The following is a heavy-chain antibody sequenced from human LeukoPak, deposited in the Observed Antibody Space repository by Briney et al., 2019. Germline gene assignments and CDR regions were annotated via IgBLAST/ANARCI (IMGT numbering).Heavy chain of an antibody. CDR2: IYTSGST. CDR1: GGSISSYY. J-gene: IGHJ2*01. Sequence: SETLSLTCTVSGGSISSYYWSWIRQPAGKGLEWIGRIYTSGSTNYNPSLKSRVTMSVDTSKNQFSLKLSSVTAADTAVYYCARGYCSGGSCYWYFDLWGRGTLVTVSS. CDR3: ARGYCSGGSCYWYFDL. V-gene: IGHV4-4*07. D-gene: IGHD2-15*01.